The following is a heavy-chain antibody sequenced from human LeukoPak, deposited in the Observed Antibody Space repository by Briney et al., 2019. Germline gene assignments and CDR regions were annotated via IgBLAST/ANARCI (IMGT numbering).Heavy chain of an antibody. CDR2: IHYSGST. Sequence: PSETLSLTCAVYGGSFSGYYWSWIRQPPGKGLEWIGYIHYSGSTNYNPSLKSRVTISVDTSKNHFSLKLSSVTAADTAVYYCARTTEGGYTYGYFYYYYMDVWGKGTTVTISS. J-gene: IGHJ6*03. CDR1: GGSFSGYY. V-gene: IGHV4-59*01. D-gene: IGHD5-18*01. CDR3: ARTTEGGYTYGYFYYYYMDV.